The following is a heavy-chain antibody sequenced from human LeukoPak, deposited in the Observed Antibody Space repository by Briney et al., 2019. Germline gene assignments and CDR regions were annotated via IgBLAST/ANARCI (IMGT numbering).Heavy chain of an antibody. CDR1: GFTFDDYG. CDR3: ARVDYYDSSGYYQP. D-gene: IGHD3-22*01. J-gene: IGHJ5*02. Sequence: GGSLRLSCVASGFTFDDYGMSWVRQAPGKGLEWVSGINWNGGSTGYADSVKGRFTISRDNAKNSLYLQMNSLRAEDTALYYCARVDYYDSSGYYQPWGQGTLVTVSS. CDR2: INWNGGST. V-gene: IGHV3-20*04.